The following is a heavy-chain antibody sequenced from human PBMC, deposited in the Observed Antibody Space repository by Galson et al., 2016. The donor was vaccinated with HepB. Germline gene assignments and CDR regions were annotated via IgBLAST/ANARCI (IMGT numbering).Heavy chain of an antibody. Sequence: SETLSLTCDVYGGSFSGYYWSWIRQPPGKGLEWIGEINHSGGTNYNPSPKSRVTVSADMSKNQFSLNLSSVTAADTAVYYCPRVSIFGVVILFKKGYFDLWGRGTLVTVSS. V-gene: IGHV4-34*01. CDR1: GGSFSGYY. CDR3: PRVSIFGVVILFKKGYFDL. CDR2: INHSGGT. J-gene: IGHJ2*01. D-gene: IGHD3-3*01.